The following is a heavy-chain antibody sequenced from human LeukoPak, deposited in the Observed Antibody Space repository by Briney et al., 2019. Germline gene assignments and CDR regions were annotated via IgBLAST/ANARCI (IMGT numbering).Heavy chain of an antibody. V-gene: IGHV3-64D*09. J-gene: IGHJ4*02. CDR1: GFTFSADA. CDR2: ISNNGGSS. CDR3: VKITSVTGGDC. D-gene: IGHD1-1*01. Sequence: GGSLRLSCAASGFTFSADAMYSVRQAPGKGLEYVSGISNNGGSSFYADSVKGRFTISRDNSKNTLYLQMSSLRGEDPAVYYCVKITSVTGGDCWGQGTRLTVSS.